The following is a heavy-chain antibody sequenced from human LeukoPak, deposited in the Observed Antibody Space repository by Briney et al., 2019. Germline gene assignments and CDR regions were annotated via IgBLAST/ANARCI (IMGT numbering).Heavy chain of an antibody. V-gene: IGHV1-8*01. CDR2: MNPNNGDT. CDR1: GYTFTIYD. CDR3: ARGAIFGVTPRGYGMDV. J-gene: IGHJ6*02. Sequence: GASVKVSCKASGYTFTIYDINWVRQAPGQGLEWVGWMNPNNGDTVYAQKFQGRVTMTRDTSTGTLYMELNSLRSEDTAVYYCARGAIFGVTPRGYGMDVWGQGTTVTVSS. D-gene: IGHD3-3*01.